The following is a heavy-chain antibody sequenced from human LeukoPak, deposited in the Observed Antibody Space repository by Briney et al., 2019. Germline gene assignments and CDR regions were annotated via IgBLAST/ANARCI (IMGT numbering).Heavy chain of an antibody. J-gene: IGHJ6*03. Sequence: ASVKVSCKASGYTFTSYAMNWVRQAPGQGLQWMGWINTNTGNPTYAQDFTGRFVFPLDTSVSTAYLQISSLKAEDTAVYYCARDLSSRGYYYYMDVWGKGTTVTVSS. CDR3: ARDLSSRGYYYYMDV. V-gene: IGHV7-4-1*02. D-gene: IGHD3-10*01. CDR2: INTNTGNP. CDR1: GYTFTSYA.